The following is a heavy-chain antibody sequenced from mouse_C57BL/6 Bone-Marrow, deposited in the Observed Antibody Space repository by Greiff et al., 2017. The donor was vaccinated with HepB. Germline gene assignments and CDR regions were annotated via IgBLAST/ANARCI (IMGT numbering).Heavy chain of an antibody. CDR3: GRDGYYPAWFAY. D-gene: IGHD2-3*01. CDR2: IDPSDSYT. CDR1: GYTFTSYW. Sequence: QVQLQQPGAELVMPGASVKLSCKASGYTFTSYWMHWVKQRPGQGLEWIGEIDPSDSYTNYNQKFKGKSTLTVDKSSSTAYMRLSSLTSEDSAVYYCGRDGYYPAWFAYWGQGTLVTVSA. J-gene: IGHJ3*01. V-gene: IGHV1-69*01.